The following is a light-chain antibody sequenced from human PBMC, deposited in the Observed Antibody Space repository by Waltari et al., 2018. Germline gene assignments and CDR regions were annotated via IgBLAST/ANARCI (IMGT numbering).Light chain of an antibody. CDR2: AAS. J-gene: IGKJ3*01. CDR1: QGIRND. V-gene: IGKV1-6*02. CDR3: LQDSNYPFT. Sequence: AIQMTQSPPSLSASVGARVTITCRASQGIRNDLGWYQQKPGKPPKLLIYAASTLQTGVPSRFSGSGFGTDFTLTISSLQPADFATYYCLQDSNYPFTFGPGTKVDIK.